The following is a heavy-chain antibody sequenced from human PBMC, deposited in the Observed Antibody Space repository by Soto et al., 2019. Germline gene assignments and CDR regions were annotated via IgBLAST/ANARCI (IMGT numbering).Heavy chain of an antibody. J-gene: IGHJ4*02. D-gene: IGHD6-25*01. Sequence: SETLSHTCTVSRGSISSGTNYWAWIRQPPGKGLEWIANIYYSGSTFYNPSLKSRVTISLDTSKNQFSLKLRSVTAADTAVYYCARHEAGWYFDSWGQGTLVTVPQ. CDR1: RGSISSGTNY. V-gene: IGHV4-39*01. CDR3: ARHEAGWYFDS. CDR2: IYYSGST.